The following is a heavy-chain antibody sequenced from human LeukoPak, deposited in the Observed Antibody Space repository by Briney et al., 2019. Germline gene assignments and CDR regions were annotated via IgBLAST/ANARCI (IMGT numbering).Heavy chain of an antibody. CDR1: GFTFSSYG. V-gene: IGHV3-30*02. D-gene: IGHD4-17*01. CDR2: IRYDGSNK. Sequence: GGSLRLSCAASGFTFSSYGMHWVRQAPGKGLEWVAFIRYDGSNKYYADSVKGRFTISRDNSKNTLYLRMNSLRAEDTAVYYCAKAASYGVQPYYFDYWGQGTLVTVSS. J-gene: IGHJ4*02. CDR3: AKAASYGVQPYYFDY.